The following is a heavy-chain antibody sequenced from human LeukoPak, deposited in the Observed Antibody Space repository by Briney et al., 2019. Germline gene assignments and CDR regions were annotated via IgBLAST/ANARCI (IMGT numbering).Heavy chain of an antibody. Sequence: PGGSLRLSCAASGFTFSSYAMHWVRQAPGKGLEYVSAIRSNGGSTYYANSVKGRFTISRDNSKNTLYLQMGSLRAEDMAVYYCARDLAYYDSSGYGAFDIWGQGTIVTVSS. D-gene: IGHD3-22*01. J-gene: IGHJ3*02. V-gene: IGHV3-64*01. CDR1: GFTFSSYA. CDR2: IRSNGGST. CDR3: ARDLAYYDSSGYGAFDI.